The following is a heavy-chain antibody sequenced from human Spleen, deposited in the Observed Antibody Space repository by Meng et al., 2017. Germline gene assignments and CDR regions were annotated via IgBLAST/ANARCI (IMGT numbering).Heavy chain of an antibody. Sequence: GESLKISCAASGFTVSHNYMSWVRQAPGKGLEWVSAISGSGGSTYYADSVKGRFTIARDNSKNTLYLQMNSLRAEDTAVYYCAKDRAPRTRSADYWGQGTRVTVSS. CDR2: ISGSGGST. V-gene: IGHV3-23*01. D-gene: IGHD5-24*01. CDR3: AKDRAPRTRSADY. J-gene: IGHJ4*02. CDR1: GFTVSHNY.